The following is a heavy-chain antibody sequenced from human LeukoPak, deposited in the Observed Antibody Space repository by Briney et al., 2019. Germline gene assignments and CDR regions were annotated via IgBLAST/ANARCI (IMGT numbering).Heavy chain of an antibody. CDR2: ISDASRNI. CDR1: GFSFGTYR. V-gene: IGHV3-21*01. D-gene: IGHD3-22*01. CDR3: ARTDYYYSYFDP. Sequence: GGSLRLSCAASGFSFGTYRMNWVPQAPGKGLEWVSSISDASRNIYYADSVKGRFTVSRDNAKSSLYLQMNSLRAEDTAVYYCARTDYYYSYFDPWGQGTLVTVSS. J-gene: IGHJ5*02.